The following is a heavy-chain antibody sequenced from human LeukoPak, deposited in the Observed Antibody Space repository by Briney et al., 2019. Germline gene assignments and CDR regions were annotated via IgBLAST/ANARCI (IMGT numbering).Heavy chain of an antibody. CDR2: INHSGST. V-gene: IGHV4-34*01. Sequence: SETLSLTCAVYGGSFSGYYWSWIRQPPGKGLDWIGEINHSGSTNYNPSLKSRVTISVDTSKNQFSLKLSSVTAADTAVYYCAREVYDSGGNWFDPWGQGTLVTVSS. J-gene: IGHJ5*02. CDR1: GGSFSGYY. CDR3: AREVYDSGGNWFDP. D-gene: IGHD5/OR15-5a*01.